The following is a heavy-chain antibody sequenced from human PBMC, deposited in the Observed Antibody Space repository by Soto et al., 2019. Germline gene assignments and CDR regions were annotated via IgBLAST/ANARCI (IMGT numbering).Heavy chain of an antibody. CDR1: GYSFTSYW. Sequence: GESLKISCKGSGYSFTSYWIGWVRQMPGKGLEWMGIIYPGDSDTRYSPSFQGQVTISADKSISTAYLQWSGLKASDTAMYYCARLYDSSGPFFDYWGQGTLVTV. D-gene: IGHD3-22*01. J-gene: IGHJ4*02. CDR3: ARLYDSSGPFFDY. V-gene: IGHV5-51*01. CDR2: IYPGDSDT.